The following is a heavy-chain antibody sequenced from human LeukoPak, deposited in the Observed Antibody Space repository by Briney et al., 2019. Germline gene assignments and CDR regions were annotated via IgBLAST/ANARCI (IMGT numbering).Heavy chain of an antibody. CDR1: GFTFSSYD. V-gene: IGHV3-13*01. CDR3: ARGLMEVTTIYFAN. D-gene: IGHD4-17*01. Sequence: GGSLRLSCAASGFTFSSYDMHWVRQATGKGLEWVSAIGTAGDTYYPGSVKGRFTISRENAKNSLYLQMNSLRAEDTAMYYCARGLMEVTTIYFANWGRGTLVTVSS. J-gene: IGHJ4*02. CDR2: IGTAGDT.